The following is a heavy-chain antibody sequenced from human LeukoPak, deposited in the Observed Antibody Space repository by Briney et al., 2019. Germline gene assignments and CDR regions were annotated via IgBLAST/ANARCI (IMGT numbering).Heavy chain of an antibody. D-gene: IGHD3-22*01. V-gene: IGHV3-33*01. CDR3: ARDPTAYYDSSGYYLNTIDY. CDR2: IWYDGSKK. CDR1: GFTFSDYG. J-gene: IGHJ4*02. Sequence: PGRSLRLSCAASGFTFSDYGMHWVRQAPGKGLEWVAVIWYDGSKKYYAESVKGRFNISRDNSKNTLYLQMNSLRAEDTAVYYCARDPTAYYDSSGYYLNTIDYWGQGTLVTVSS.